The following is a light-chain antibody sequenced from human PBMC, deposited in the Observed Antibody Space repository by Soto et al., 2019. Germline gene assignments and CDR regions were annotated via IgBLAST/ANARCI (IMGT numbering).Light chain of an antibody. CDR1: QSISSW. V-gene: IGKV1-5*01. CDR2: DAS. J-gene: IGKJ4*01. Sequence: DIQMTQSPSTLSASVGDRVTITCRASQSISSWLAWYQQKPGKAPKLLIYDASNRATGIPARFSASGSGTDFTLTISSLEPEDFAVYYCQHRNNWPLTFGGGTKVEIK. CDR3: QHRNNWPLT.